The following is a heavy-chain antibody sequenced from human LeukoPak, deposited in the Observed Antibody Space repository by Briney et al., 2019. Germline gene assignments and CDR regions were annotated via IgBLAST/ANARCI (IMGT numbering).Heavy chain of an antibody. V-gene: IGHV3-66*01. J-gene: IGHJ4*02. CDR2: VYSGTGT. CDR3: ARDRGSGVYDY. Sequence: GGSLRLSCAASGFTFDDYGMSWVRQAPGKGLEWVSVVYSGTGTHYADSVKGRFTISRDNSKNTLYLQMNSLRAEDTAVYYCARDRGSGVYDYWGQGTLVTVSS. CDR1: GFTFDDYG. D-gene: IGHD2-15*01.